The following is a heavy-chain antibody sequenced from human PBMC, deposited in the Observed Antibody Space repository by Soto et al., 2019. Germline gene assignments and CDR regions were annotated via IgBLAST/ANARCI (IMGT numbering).Heavy chain of an antibody. CDR2: IIPIFGTA. D-gene: IGHD4-4*01. J-gene: IGHJ6*01. CDR1: GGTFSSYA. V-gene: IGHV1-69*01. Sequence: QVQLVQSGAEVKKPGSSVMVSCQASGGTFSSYAISWVRQAPGQGLEWMGGIIPIFGTANYAQKFQGRIKSAADESTTTAYMELSSLSSEYTAVYYCARSNRAYYDYCYGMDVWGQVTTVTVSS. CDR3: ARSNRAYYDYCYGMDV.